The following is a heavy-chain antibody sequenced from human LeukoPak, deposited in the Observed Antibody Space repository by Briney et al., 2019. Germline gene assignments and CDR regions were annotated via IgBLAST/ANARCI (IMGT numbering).Heavy chain of an antibody. CDR3: ARGGYYYDSSGYYDY. J-gene: IGHJ4*02. CDR1: GFIFSSYW. Sequence: GGSLRLSCAPSGFIFSSYWMSWVRQAPGKGTEWVANIKQDGSEKYYVDSVKGRFTISRDNAKNSLYLQMNSLRAEDTAVYYCARGGYYYDSSGYYDYWGQGTLVTVSS. D-gene: IGHD3-22*01. CDR2: IKQDGSEK. V-gene: IGHV3-7*01.